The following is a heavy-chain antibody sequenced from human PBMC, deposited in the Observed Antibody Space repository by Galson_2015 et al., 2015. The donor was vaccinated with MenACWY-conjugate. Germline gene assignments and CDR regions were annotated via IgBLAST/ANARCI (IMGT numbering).Heavy chain of an antibody. V-gene: IGHV3-53*01. CDR1: GFTVSGNH. CDR3: ARDRGRLRGGGYYGMDV. D-gene: IGHD3-10*01. J-gene: IGHJ6*02. Sequence: SLRLSCAASGFTVSGNHMSWVRQAPGKGLEWVSVIYTGGSTYYAESVKGRFTISRDNSKNTLYLQMNSLRAEDTAVYYCARDRGRLRGGGYYGMDVWGQGTTVTVSS. CDR2: IYTGGST.